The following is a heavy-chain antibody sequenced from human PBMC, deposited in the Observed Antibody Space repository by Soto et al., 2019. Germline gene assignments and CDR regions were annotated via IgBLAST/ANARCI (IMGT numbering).Heavy chain of an antibody. CDR3: ARGGLYCSGGSCYSLYYGMDV. V-gene: IGHV4-30-2*01. D-gene: IGHD2-15*01. CDR1: VGSISSGGYS. CDR2: IYHSGST. J-gene: IGHJ6*02. Sequence: QLQLQESGSGLVKPSQTLSLTCAVSVGSISSGGYSWSWIRQPPGKGLEWIGYIYHSGSTYYNPSLKSRVTISVDRSKNQFSLKLSSVTAADTAVYYCARGGLYCSGGSCYSLYYGMDVWGQGTTVTVSS.